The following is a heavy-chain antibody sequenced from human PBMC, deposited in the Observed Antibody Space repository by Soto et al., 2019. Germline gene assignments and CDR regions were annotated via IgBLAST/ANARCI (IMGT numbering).Heavy chain of an antibody. CDR3: ARSDAQQLATLDY. J-gene: IGHJ4*02. CDR2: INYSGVT. V-gene: IGHV4-34*01. CDR1: GGSFSGFY. Sequence: SETLSLTCAVYGGSFSGFYWSWIRQPPGKGLEWIAEINYSGVTDYNSSLKSRVAVSADRSKNQFSLKLSSVTAADTAVYYCARSDAQQLATLDYWGQGTLVTVSS. D-gene: IGHD6-13*01.